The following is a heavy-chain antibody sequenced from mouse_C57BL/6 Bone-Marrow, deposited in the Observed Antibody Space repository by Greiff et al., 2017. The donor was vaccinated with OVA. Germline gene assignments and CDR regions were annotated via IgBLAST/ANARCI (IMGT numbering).Heavy chain of an antibody. Sequence: EVKLMESGGDLVKPGGSLKLSCAASGFTFSSYGMSWVRQTPDKRLEWVATISSGGSYTYYPDSVKGRFTISRDNAKNTLYLQMSSLKSEDTAMYYCARHNYYWYVDVWGTGTTVTVSS. J-gene: IGHJ1*03. CDR1: GFTFSSYG. CDR3: ARHNYYWYVDV. CDR2: ISSGGSYT. V-gene: IGHV5-6*01.